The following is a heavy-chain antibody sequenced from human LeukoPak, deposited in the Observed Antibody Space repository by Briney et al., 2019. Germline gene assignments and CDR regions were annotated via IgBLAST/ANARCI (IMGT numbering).Heavy chain of an antibody. CDR3: ARQQRPYGSGSYYNVRGYFDY. Sequence: LETLSLTCTVSGGSISSSSYYWGWIRQPPGKGLEWIGSIYYSGSTYYNPSLKSRVTISVDTSKNQFSLKLSSVTAADTAVYYCARQQRPYGSGSYYNVRGYFDYWSQRTLVTVSS. D-gene: IGHD3-10*01. V-gene: IGHV4-39*01. J-gene: IGHJ4*02. CDR2: IYYSGST. CDR1: GGSISSSSYY.